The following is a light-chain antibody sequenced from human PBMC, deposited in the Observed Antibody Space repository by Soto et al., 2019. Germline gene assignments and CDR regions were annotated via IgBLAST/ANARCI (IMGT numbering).Light chain of an antibody. CDR2: GAS. V-gene: IGKV3-20*01. CDR3: QHYGTSAL. J-gene: IGKJ3*01. Sequence: EIVLTQSPGTLSLSPGERATLSCRASESVSTSYLAWYQQKPGQAPRLLILGASVRATGIPDRFSVSASGTDFTLAISSLEPEDFAVYYCQHYGTSALFGPGTKVDIK. CDR1: ESVSTSY.